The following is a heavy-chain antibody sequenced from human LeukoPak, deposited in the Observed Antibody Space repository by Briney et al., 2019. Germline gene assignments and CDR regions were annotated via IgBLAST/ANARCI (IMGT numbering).Heavy chain of an antibody. Sequence: ASVKVSCKASGYTFTGYYMHWVRQAPGQGLEWMGWINPNSGGTNYAQKFQGWVTMTRDTSISTAYMELSRLRSDDTAVYYCAREGEGSGWYGHAFDIWGQGTMVTVSS. CDR1: GYTFTGYY. CDR2: INPNSGGT. J-gene: IGHJ3*02. V-gene: IGHV1-2*04. CDR3: AREGEGSGWYGHAFDI. D-gene: IGHD6-19*01.